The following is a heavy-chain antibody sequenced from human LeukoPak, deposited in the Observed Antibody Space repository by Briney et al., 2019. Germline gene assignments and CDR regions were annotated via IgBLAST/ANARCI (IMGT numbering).Heavy chain of an antibody. V-gene: IGHV4-30-4*01. CDR3: ARVLVTMVRGVIIPSWFDP. J-gene: IGHJ5*02. CDR2: IYYSGST. Sequence: SETLSLTCTVSGGSISSGDYYCSWIRQPPGKGLEWFGYIYYSGSTYYNPSLKSRVTISVDTSKNQFSLKLSSVTAADTAVYYCARVLVTMVRGVIIPSWFDPWGQGTLVTVSS. D-gene: IGHD3-10*01. CDR1: GGSISSGDYY.